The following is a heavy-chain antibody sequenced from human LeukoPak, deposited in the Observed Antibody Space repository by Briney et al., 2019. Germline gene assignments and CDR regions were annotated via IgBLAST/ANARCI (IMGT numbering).Heavy chain of an antibody. CDR2: ISRNSGSI. Sequence: PGRSLRLSCAASGFTFDDYAMHWVRHAPGKGLEWVSGISRNSGSIGYADSVKGRFTISRDNAKNSLYLQMNSLRAEDTALYYCAKDTLAAAGRYYYYGMDVWGQGTTVTVSS. CDR1: GFTFDDYA. V-gene: IGHV3-9*01. D-gene: IGHD6-13*01. CDR3: AKDTLAAAGRYYYYGMDV. J-gene: IGHJ6*02.